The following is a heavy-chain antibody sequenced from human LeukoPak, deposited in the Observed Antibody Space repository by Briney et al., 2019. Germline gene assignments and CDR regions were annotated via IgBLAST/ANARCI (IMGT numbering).Heavy chain of an antibody. CDR2: ISGSGGST. V-gene: IGHV3-23*01. J-gene: IGHJ4*02. Sequence: PGGSLRLSCAASGFTFSSYAMSWVRQAPGKGLEWVSAISGSGGSTYYADSVKGRFAISRDNSKNTLYLQMNSLRAEDTAVYYCAKLDGYNPATIDYWGQGTLVTVSS. CDR1: GFTFSSYA. CDR3: AKLDGYNPATIDY. D-gene: IGHD5-12*01.